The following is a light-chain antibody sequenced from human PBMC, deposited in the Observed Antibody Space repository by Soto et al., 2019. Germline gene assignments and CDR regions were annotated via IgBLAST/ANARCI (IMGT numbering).Light chain of an antibody. V-gene: IGKV1-5*01. CDR1: QSVSGW. CDR2: DAS. Sequence: VQMTQSPSSLSASVGDRVAITCQASQSVSGWLAWYQQKPGEAPKLLIYDASALPRGVPSRFSGSGSGTKFTLTIASLQPDDFATYYRQQYETFSGTFGPGTKVDI. CDR3: QQYETFSGT. J-gene: IGKJ1*01.